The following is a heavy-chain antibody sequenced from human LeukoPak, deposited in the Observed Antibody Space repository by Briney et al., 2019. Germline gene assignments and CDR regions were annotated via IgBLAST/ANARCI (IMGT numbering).Heavy chain of an antibody. V-gene: IGHV1-69-2*01. D-gene: IGHD6-19*01. CDR1: GYTFTDYY. CDR2: VDPEDGET. J-gene: IGHJ4*02. Sequence: GASVKVSCKVSGYTFTDYYMHWVQQAPGKGLEWMGLVDPEDGETIYAEKFQGRVTITADTSTDTAYMELSSLRAEDTAVYYCAKACRGGSGWFCFCDYWGQGTLVTVSS. CDR3: AKACRGGSGWFCFCDY.